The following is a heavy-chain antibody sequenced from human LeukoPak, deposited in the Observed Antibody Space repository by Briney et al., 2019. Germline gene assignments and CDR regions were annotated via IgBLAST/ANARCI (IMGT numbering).Heavy chain of an antibody. CDR1: GFTFSSYW. D-gene: IGHD1-1*01. CDR3: ARAAPGNGEPFDY. J-gene: IGHJ4*02. V-gene: IGHV3-74*01. CDR2: INSDGSST. Sequence: GGSLRLSCAASGFTFSSYWMHWVRHAPGKGLVWVSRINSDGSSTSYADSVKGRFTISRDNAKNTLYLQMNSLRAEDTAVYYCARAAPGNGEPFDYWGQGTLVTVSS.